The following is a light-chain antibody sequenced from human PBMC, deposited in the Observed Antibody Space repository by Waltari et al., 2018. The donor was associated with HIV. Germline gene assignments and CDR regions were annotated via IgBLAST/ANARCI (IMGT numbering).Light chain of an antibody. CDR2: EDG. CDR3: QSYDSNTRI. Sequence: FMLTQPRSVSESPGKTVTISCPRTSGSIGSKHVQRNQQRPGSSPTTVLYEDGQRPSGVPGRFSGSIDRSSNSASLTISGLMTEDEADYYCQSYDSNTRIFGTGTKVTVL. CDR1: SGSIGSKH. V-gene: IGLV6-57*01. J-gene: IGLJ1*01.